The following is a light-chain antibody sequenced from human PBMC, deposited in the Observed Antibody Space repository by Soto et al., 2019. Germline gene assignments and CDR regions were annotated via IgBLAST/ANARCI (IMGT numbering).Light chain of an antibody. CDR1: QSISSW. Sequence: DIQMTQSPSTLSASVGDMVTITYRASQSISSWLAWYQQKPGKAPKILIYDASSLESGVPSRFSGSGSGTEFTLTISSLQPDDFATYYCQQYNSYRTFGQGTKVDIK. CDR2: DAS. J-gene: IGKJ1*01. V-gene: IGKV1-5*01. CDR3: QQYNSYRT.